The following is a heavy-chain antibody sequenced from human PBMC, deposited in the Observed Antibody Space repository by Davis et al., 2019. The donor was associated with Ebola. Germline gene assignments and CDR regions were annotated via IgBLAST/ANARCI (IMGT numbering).Heavy chain of an antibody. CDR1: GFTFSSYG. CDR3: ARENWLVHDAFDI. J-gene: IGHJ3*02. V-gene: IGHV3-30*03. D-gene: IGHD6-19*01. Sequence: GESLKISCAASGFTFSSYGMHWVRQAPGKGLEWVAVISYDGSNKYYADSVKGRFTISRDNSKNTLYLQMNSLRAEDTAVYYCARENWLVHDAFDIWGQGTMVTVSS. CDR2: ISYDGSNK.